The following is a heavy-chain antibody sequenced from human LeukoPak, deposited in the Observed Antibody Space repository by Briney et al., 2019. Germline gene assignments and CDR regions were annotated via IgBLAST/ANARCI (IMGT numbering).Heavy chain of an antibody. J-gene: IGHJ4*02. CDR2: ISAYNGNT. Sequence: ASVKISCKASGYTFTSYGISWVRQAPGQGLEWMGWISAYNGNTNYAQKLQGRVTMTTDTSTSTAYMELRSLRSDDTAVYYCARDSRAYCSSTSCPYFDYWGQGTLVTVSS. CDR3: ARDSRAYCSSTSCPYFDY. CDR1: GYTFTSYG. V-gene: IGHV1-18*01. D-gene: IGHD2-2*01.